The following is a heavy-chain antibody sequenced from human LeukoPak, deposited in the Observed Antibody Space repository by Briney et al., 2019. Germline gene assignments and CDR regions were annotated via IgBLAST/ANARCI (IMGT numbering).Heavy chain of an antibody. CDR3: ARDHDGDYSDAFDI. J-gene: IGHJ3*02. Sequence: ASVKVSCKASGYTFTSYGISWVRQAPGRGLEWMGWISAYNGNTNYAQKVQGRVTMTADTSTSTSYMELRSLRSDDTAVYYCARDHDGDYSDAFDIWGQGTMVTVSS. V-gene: IGHV1-18*01. CDR1: GYTFTSYG. CDR2: ISAYNGNT. D-gene: IGHD5-12*01.